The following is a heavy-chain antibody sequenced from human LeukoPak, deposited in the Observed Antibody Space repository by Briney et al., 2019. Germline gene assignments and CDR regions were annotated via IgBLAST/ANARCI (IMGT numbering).Heavy chain of an antibody. CDR3: ARDRDLGAVAGTRGIDY. J-gene: IGHJ4*02. Sequence: GGSLRLSCAASGFTFSGSAMHWVRQASGKGLEWVGRIRSKANSYATAYAASVKGRFTISRDDSKNTAYLQMNSLKTEDTAVYYRARDRDLGAVAGTRGIDYWGQGTLVTVSS. CDR2: IRSKANSYAT. V-gene: IGHV3-73*01. D-gene: IGHD6-19*01. CDR1: GFTFSGSA.